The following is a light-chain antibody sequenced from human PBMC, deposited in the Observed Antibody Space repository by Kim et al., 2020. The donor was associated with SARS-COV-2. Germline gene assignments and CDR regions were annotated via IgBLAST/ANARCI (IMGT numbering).Light chain of an antibody. J-gene: IGLJ3*02. V-gene: IGLV4-69*01. CDR2: LNRDGSH. Sequence: QLVLTQSPSASASLGASVKLTCTLSSGHSAYSIAWHQQQPAKDPRYLMKLNRDGSHFKGDGIPDRFSGSNSGTDRYLTISSHQSEDEADYYCQPLATSIHWVFGGGTQLTVL. CDR3: QPLATSIHWV. CDR1: SGHSAYS.